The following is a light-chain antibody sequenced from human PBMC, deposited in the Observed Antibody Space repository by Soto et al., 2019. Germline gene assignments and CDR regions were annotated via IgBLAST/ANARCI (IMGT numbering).Light chain of an antibody. CDR2: NTS. CDR3: QQYSYSLWT. CDR1: QSVTSTS. V-gene: IGKV3-20*01. Sequence: EIVLTQSPGTLSLSPGERATLYCRASQSVTSTSFAWYQQKPGQAPRLLIYNTSNRAGGIPARFSGSGSGTVFTLTIDRLEPEDFAVYYCQQYSYSLWTFGQGTKVEI. J-gene: IGKJ1*01.